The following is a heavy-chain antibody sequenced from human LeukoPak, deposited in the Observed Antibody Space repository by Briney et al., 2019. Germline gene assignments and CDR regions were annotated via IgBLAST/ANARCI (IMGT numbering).Heavy chain of an antibody. D-gene: IGHD3-16*01. Sequence: SETLSLTCAVYGGSFSGYYWSWIRQPPGKGLEWIGEINHSGSTNYNPSLKSRVTISVDTSKNQFSLKLSSVTAADTAVYYCARVRGNGGKYFDYWGQGTLVTVSS. CDR3: ARVRGNGGKYFDY. V-gene: IGHV4-34*01. CDR2: INHSGST. J-gene: IGHJ4*02. CDR1: GGSFSGYY.